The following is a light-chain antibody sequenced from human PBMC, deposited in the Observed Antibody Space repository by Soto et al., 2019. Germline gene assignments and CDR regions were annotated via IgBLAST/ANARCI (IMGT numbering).Light chain of an antibody. V-gene: IGKV1-5*01. Sequence: DIQMTQSPSTLSASVGDRVTITCRASQSISSWLAWYQQKPGKAPKLLIYDASSLESGVPSRFSGSGSGTEFTRTISSLQPDDFATYYCQQYNSYSPAKFGQGTKGEIK. J-gene: IGKJ1*01. CDR2: DAS. CDR3: QQYNSYSPAK. CDR1: QSISSW.